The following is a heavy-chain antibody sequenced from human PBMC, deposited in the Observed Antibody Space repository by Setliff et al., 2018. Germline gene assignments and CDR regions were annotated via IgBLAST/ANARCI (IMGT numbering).Heavy chain of an antibody. CDR1: GYTFTSYD. CDR2: MNPNSGNT. J-gene: IGHJ6*02. CDR3: ARGDRWGYSYSPYYYGMDV. D-gene: IGHD5-18*01. V-gene: IGHV1-8*03. Sequence: GASVKVSCKASGYTFTSYDINWVRQATGQGLEWMGWMNPNSGNTGYAQKLQGRVTFTRNTSTNTAYMELSSLISEDTAVYYCARGDRWGYSYSPYYYGMDVWGQGTTVTVSS.